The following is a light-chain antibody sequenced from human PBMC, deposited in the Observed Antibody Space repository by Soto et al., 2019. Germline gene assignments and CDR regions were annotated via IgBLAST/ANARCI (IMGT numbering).Light chain of an antibody. J-gene: IGLJ3*02. CDR2: EVS. CDR1: TSDVGAYNY. Sequence: QSALTQPASVSGSPGQSITISCTGTTSDVGAYNYVSWYQQHPGKAPKLMIYEVSNRPSGVSNRFSGSKSGNTASLTISGLQAEDEANYYCTSYTSSSTWVFGEGTKVTVL. V-gene: IGLV2-14*01. CDR3: TSYTSSSTWV.